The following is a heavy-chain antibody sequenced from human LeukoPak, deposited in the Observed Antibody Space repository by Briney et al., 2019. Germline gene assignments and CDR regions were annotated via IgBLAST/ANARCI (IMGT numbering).Heavy chain of an antibody. Sequence: PGGSLRLSCAASGFTFSSYSMNWVCRAPGKGLEWVSSISSSSSYIYYADSVKGRFTISRDNAKNSLCLQMNSLRAEDTAVYYCASLDLAVDYWGQGTLVTVSS. J-gene: IGHJ4*02. CDR3: ASLDLAVDY. CDR1: GFTFSSYS. D-gene: IGHD3-3*02. CDR2: ISSSSSYI. V-gene: IGHV3-21*01.